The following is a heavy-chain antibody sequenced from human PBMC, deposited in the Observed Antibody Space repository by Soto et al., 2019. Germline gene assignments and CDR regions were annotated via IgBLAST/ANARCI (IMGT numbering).Heavy chain of an antibody. D-gene: IGHD1-26*01. J-gene: IGHJ5*02. Sequence: LSLTCTVSGGSISSYYWSWIRQPPGKGLEWIGYIYYSGSTNYNPSLKSRVTISVDTSKNQFSLKLSSVTAADTAVYYCARGGVGWFDPWGQGTLVTVSS. CDR1: GGSISSYY. V-gene: IGHV4-59*01. CDR3: ARGGVGWFDP. CDR2: IYYSGST.